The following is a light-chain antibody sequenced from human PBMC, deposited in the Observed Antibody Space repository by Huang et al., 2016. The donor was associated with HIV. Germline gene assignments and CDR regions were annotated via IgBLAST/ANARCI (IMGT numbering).Light chain of an antibody. Sequence: DIQMTQSPSSVTASVGDRVTITCRASQGIDSWLAGYQQRPGKAPKVLIYAASSLQGGVPSRFSGSGSGTDFSLTINTLQPEDFATYYCLQTNSFPYTFGQGTNLEI. CDR2: AAS. CDR1: QGIDSW. V-gene: IGKV1D-12*01. CDR3: LQTNSFPYT. J-gene: IGKJ2*01.